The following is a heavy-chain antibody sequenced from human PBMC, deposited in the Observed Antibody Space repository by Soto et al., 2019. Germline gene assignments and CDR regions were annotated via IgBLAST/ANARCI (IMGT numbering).Heavy chain of an antibody. CDR2: ISGSGGST. CDR3: ATLDPRVVVVAATFDY. CDR1: GFTFSSYA. J-gene: IGHJ4*02. Sequence: GGSLRLSCAASGFTFSSYAMSWVRQAPGKGLEWVSAISGSGGSTYYADSVKGRFTISRDNSKNTLYLQMNSLRAEDTAVYYCATLDPRVVVVAATFDYWGQGTLVTVSS. D-gene: IGHD2-15*01. V-gene: IGHV3-23*01.